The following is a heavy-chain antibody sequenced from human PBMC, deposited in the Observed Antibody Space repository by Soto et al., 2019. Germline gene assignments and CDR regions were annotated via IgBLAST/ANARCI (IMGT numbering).Heavy chain of an antibody. D-gene: IGHD3-3*01. CDR3: ARDSSHGVAVGGLDS. CDR1: GFSFGSYN. CDR2: ITSGLTT. Sequence: GGSLRLSCVASGFSFGSYNMNWVRQAPGKGLQWVAHITSGLTTHYADFVQGRFTISRDNAKNSLYLEIYDLRDEDTAVYYCARDSSHGVAVGGLDSWGQGTLVTVSS. V-gene: IGHV3-48*02. J-gene: IGHJ4*02.